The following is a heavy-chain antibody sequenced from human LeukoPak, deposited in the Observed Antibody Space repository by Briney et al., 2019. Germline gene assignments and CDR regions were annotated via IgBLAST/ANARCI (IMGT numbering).Heavy chain of an antibody. D-gene: IGHD3-10*01. J-gene: IGHJ5*02. CDR1: GGSLSSYY. CDR3: ARAHYGSGSYYLRFDP. Sequence: SETLSLTCTVSGGSLSSYYWSWIRQPPGKGLEWIGYIYYSGSTNYNPSLKSRVTISVDTSKNQFSLKLSSVTAADTAMYYCARAHYGSGSYYLRFDPWGQGTMVTVSS. V-gene: IGHV4-59*01. CDR2: IYYSGST.